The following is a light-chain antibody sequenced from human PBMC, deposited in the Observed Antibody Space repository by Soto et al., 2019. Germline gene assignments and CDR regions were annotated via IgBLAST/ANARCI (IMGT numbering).Light chain of an antibody. V-gene: IGKV3-11*01. Sequence: EIVLTQSPVTLSLSPGERATLSCRASQSVDNYLAWYQQQPGQAPRLLIYDVSNRATCIPARFSGSGSGTDFTLTISCLEPGYFAVYYCQQRNDWQFTFGQGTRLEIK. J-gene: IGKJ5*01. CDR3: QQRNDWQFT. CDR1: QSVDNY. CDR2: DVS.